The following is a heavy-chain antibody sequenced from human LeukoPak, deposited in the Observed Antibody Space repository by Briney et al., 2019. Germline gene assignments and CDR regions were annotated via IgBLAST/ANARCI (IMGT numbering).Heavy chain of an antibody. J-gene: IGHJ4*02. D-gene: IGHD4-17*01. CDR1: GGTFSSYA. V-gene: IGHV1-69*05. CDR3: ARERSDYSDFDY. Sequence: GASVKVSCKASGGTFSSYAISWVRQAPGQGLEWMGRIIPIFGTANYAQKFQGRVTITTDESTSTAYMELSSLRSEDTAVYYCARERSDYSDFDYWGQGTLVTVSS. CDR2: IIPIFGTA.